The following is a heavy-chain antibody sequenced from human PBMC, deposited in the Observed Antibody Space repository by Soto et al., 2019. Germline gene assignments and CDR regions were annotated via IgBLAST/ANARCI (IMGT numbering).Heavy chain of an antibody. Sequence: GGSLRLSCAASGFTFSSYAMSWVRQAPGKGLEWVSAISGSGGSTYYADSVKGRFTISRDNSKNTLYLQMNSLRAEDTAVYYCAKGHSYGWGSPWFDYWGQGTLVTVSS. CDR1: GFTFSSYA. V-gene: IGHV3-23*01. D-gene: IGHD5-18*01. CDR2: ISGSGGST. CDR3: AKGHSYGWGSPWFDY. J-gene: IGHJ4*02.